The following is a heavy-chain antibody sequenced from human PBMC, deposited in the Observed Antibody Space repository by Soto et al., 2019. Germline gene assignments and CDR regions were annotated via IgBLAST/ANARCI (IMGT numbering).Heavy chain of an antibody. Sequence: GASVKVSCKASGYTFTVYYMHCVLHSPGQGLDWMGCINPNSGGTNYAQKFQGRVTMTRDTSISTAYMELSRLRSDDTAVYYCARDLRLQTNDYWGQGTLVTVSS. CDR2: INPNSGGT. CDR3: ARDLRLQTNDY. D-gene: IGHD5-18*01. J-gene: IGHJ4*02. V-gene: IGHV1-2*02. CDR1: GYTFTVYY.